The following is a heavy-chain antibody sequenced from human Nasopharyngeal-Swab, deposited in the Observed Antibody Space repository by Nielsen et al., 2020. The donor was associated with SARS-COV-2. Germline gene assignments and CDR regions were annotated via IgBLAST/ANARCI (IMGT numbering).Heavy chain of an antibody. CDR3: ARTGYSGSWYNRYYYYYMDV. D-gene: IGHD6-13*01. Sequence: SETLSLTCTVSGGSISSYYWSWIRQPPGKGLEWIGYIYYSGSTNYNPSLKSRVTISVDTSKNQFSLKLSSVTAADTAVYYCARTGYSGSWYNRYYYYYMDVWGKGTTVTVSS. CDR1: GGSISSYY. CDR2: IYYSGST. V-gene: IGHV4-59*01. J-gene: IGHJ6*03.